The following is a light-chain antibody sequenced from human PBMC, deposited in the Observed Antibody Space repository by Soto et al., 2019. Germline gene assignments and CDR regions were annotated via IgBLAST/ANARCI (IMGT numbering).Light chain of an antibody. V-gene: IGLV1-44*01. CDR3: AAWDDSLNGYV. CDR2: SNN. Sequence: QSVLTQPPSASGTPGQRVTISCSGSSSNIGSNTVNWYQQLPETAPLLLIYSNNQRPSGVPDRFYGSRSGTSASLAISGLQSGDEADYYCAAWDDSLNGYVFGTATKVTVL. J-gene: IGLJ1*01. CDR1: SSNIGSNT.